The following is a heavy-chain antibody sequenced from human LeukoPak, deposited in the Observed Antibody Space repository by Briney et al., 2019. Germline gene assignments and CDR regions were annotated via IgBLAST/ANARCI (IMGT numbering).Heavy chain of an antibody. Sequence: ASVKVSCKASGYTFGSYGITWVRRAPGQGLEWMGWISAYNGDTSYAQKFQVRVTMTTDTSTSTAYMELRSLRSDDTAVYYCARGGYSSSWPPQDWGQGTLVTVSS. CDR2: ISAYNGDT. J-gene: IGHJ4*02. V-gene: IGHV1-18*01. CDR1: GYTFGSYG. CDR3: ARGGYSSSWPPQD. D-gene: IGHD6-13*01.